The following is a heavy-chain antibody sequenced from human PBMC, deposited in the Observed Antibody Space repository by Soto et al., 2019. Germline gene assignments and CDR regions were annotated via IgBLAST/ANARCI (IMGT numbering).Heavy chain of an antibody. V-gene: IGHV3-21*01. CDR2: ISSSSSYI. Sequence: GGSLRLSCAASGFTFSSYSMNWVRQAPGKGLEWVSSISSSSSYIYYADSVKGRFTISRDNAKNSLYLQMNSLRAEDTAVYYCARDKGRITMVRGVITAYWFDPWGQGTLVTVSS. CDR3: ARDKGRITMVRGVITAYWFDP. J-gene: IGHJ5*02. D-gene: IGHD3-10*01. CDR1: GFTFSSYS.